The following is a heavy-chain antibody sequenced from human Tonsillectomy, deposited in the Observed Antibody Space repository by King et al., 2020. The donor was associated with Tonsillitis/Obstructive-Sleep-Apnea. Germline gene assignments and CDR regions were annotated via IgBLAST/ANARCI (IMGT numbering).Heavy chain of an antibody. V-gene: IGHV3-33*01. CDR2: IWYDGSNK. CDR3: ARDXXGEGXDV. Sequence: VQLVESGGGVVQPGRSLRLSCAASRFTFSSYGMHWVRQAPGKGLEWVAIIWYDGSNKYHADSVKGRFTISRDNSKNTLYLQMNSLRAEDTAVYYCARDXXGEGXDVWXXGTTVTVXS. CDR1: RFTFSSYG. J-gene: IGHJ6*02. D-gene: IGHD2-21*01.